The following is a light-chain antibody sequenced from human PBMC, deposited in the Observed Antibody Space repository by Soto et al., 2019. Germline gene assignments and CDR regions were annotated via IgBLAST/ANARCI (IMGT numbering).Light chain of an antibody. J-gene: IGKJ4*01. CDR3: QLYGSSRLT. CDR2: GAF. CDR1: QSVSSSY. Sequence: EIVLTQSPGTLSLSPGERATLSCRASQSVSSSYLAWYQQKPGQAPRLLIYGAFSRATDIPDRFSGSGSGTDFTLTISRLEPEDCAVYYCQLYGSSRLTLGGGTKVEIQ. V-gene: IGKV3-20*01.